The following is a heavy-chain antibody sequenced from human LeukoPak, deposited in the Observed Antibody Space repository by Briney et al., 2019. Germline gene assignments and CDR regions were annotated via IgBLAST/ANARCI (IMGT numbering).Heavy chain of an antibody. J-gene: IGHJ3*02. D-gene: IGHD4-17*01. Sequence: QTGGSLRLSCAASGFTFSSYGMHWVRQAPDKGLEWVAFIHYGGSNEYYTDSVKGRFTISRDNSKSMLYLQMNSLRAEDTAVYYCTKPETTVTTGIKSFDIWGQGTMVTVSS. CDR2: IHYGGSNE. V-gene: IGHV3-30*02. CDR3: TKPETTVTTGIKSFDI. CDR1: GFTFSSYG.